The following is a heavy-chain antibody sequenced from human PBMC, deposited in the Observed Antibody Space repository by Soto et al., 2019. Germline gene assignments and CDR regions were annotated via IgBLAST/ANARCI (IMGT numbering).Heavy chain of an antibody. CDR1: GFTFSSYA. Sequence: EVQLVESGGGLVQPGGSLRLSCAASGFTFSSYAMHWVRQAPGKGLEYVSTINTNGGSTYYANSVKGRFTISRDNSKNTLYRQMGSLRAEDMAVYYCASTSQYYFDYWGQGTLVTVSS. CDR2: INTNGGST. V-gene: IGHV3-64*01. CDR3: ASTSQYYFDY. J-gene: IGHJ4*02.